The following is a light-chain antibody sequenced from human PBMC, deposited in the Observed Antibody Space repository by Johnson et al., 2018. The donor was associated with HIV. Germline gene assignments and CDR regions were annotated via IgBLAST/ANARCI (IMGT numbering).Light chain of an antibody. Sequence: QSVLTQPPSVSAAPGQKVTISCSGSSSNIGNNYVSWYKQFPGTAPKLLMYENNKRPSGIPDRFSGSKSGTSATLGITGLQTGDEADYYCGPWDSSLSAYVFGTGTKVTVL. CDR2: ENN. CDR3: GPWDSSLSAYV. J-gene: IGLJ1*01. V-gene: IGLV1-51*02. CDR1: SSNIGNNY.